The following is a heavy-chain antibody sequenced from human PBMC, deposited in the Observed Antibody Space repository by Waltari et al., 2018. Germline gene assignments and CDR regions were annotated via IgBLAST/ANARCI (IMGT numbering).Heavy chain of an antibody. V-gene: IGHV3-49*03. CDR2: IRSKAYGGTT. CDR3: TRDYDDSSGYYYYYGMDV. Sequence: EVQLLESGGGLVQPGGSLRLSCTASGFTFGDYAMSWFRQAPGKGLGWVGFIRSKAYGGTTEYAASVKGRFTISRDDSKSIAYLQMNSLKTEDTAVYYCTRDYDDSSGYYYYYGMDVWGQGTTVTVSS. J-gene: IGHJ6*02. CDR1: GFTFGDYA. D-gene: IGHD3-22*01.